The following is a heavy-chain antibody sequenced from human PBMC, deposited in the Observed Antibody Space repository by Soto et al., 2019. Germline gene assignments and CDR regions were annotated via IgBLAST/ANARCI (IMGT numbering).Heavy chain of an antibody. CDR1: GGTFSSYA. V-gene: IGHV1-69*06. J-gene: IGHJ6*02. CDR2: IIPIFGTA. CDR3: ARRLAARHYYYYGMDV. Sequence: GASVKVSCKASGGTFSSYAISWVRQAPGQGLEWMGGIIPIFGTANYAQKFQGRVTITADKSTSTAYMELSSLRSEDTAVYYCARRLAARHYYYYGMDVWGQVTTVTVSS. D-gene: IGHD6-6*01.